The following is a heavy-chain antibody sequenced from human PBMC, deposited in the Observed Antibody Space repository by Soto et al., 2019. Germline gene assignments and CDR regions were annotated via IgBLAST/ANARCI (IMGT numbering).Heavy chain of an antibody. CDR2: IIPIFGTA. V-gene: IGHV1-69*13. J-gene: IGHJ5*02. D-gene: IGHD1-26*01. Sequence: SVNVSCKASGGTFSSYAISWVRQAPGQGLEWVGGIIPIFGTANYAQKLQGRVTITADESTSTAYRELSSLRSEETAVYYCARHIEVVAPTEGWFDTWGEGTLVTV. CDR3: ARHIEVVAPTEGWFDT. CDR1: GGTFSSYA.